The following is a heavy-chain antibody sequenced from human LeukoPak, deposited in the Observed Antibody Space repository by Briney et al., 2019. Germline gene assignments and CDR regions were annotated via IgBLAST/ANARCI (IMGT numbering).Heavy chain of an antibody. CDR2: VFHSGTT. CDR1: GDSLTSHF. V-gene: IGHV4-59*08. Sequence: SETLSLTCNVSGDSLTSHFWSWIRQTPGKGLEWIGYVFHSGTTNYCPSLKSRVTISLDTSKKQFYLRLASVTAADTAVYYCARRMATVTDTFGIWGRGTMVSVSS. J-gene: IGHJ3*02. CDR3: ARRMATVTDTFGI. D-gene: IGHD5-24*01.